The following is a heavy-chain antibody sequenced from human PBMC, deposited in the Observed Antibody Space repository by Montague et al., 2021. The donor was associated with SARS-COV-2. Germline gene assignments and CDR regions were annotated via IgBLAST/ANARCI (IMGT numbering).Heavy chain of an antibody. CDR1: GGSFSTYS. CDR2: IHHGGST. V-gene: IGHV4-34*01. J-gene: IGHJ6*03. D-gene: IGHD3-10*01. CDR3: ARLGDGVVPSPILGVGPYYSYYYMDV. Sequence: SQTLSLTCAVHGGSFSTYSWNWIRQPPGKGLEWIGEIHHGGSTNYNPSLESRVTISADTSKNRFSLKLTSVAAADTAVYYCARLGDGVVPSPILGVGPYYSYYYMDVWGKGTTVTVSS.